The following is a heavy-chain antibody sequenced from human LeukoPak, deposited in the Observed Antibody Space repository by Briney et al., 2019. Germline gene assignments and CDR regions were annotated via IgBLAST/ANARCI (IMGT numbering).Heavy chain of an antibody. CDR2: MNTNSGNT. Sequence: ASVKVSCKASGYTFTSYDINWVRQATGQGLEWMGWMNTNSGNTGYAQKFQGRVTMTRNTSISTAYMELSSLRSEDTAVYYCARGQGSHGQQLGDYWGQGTLVTVSS. D-gene: IGHD6-13*01. J-gene: IGHJ4*02. CDR3: ARGQGSHGQQLGDY. V-gene: IGHV1-8*01. CDR1: GYTFTSYD.